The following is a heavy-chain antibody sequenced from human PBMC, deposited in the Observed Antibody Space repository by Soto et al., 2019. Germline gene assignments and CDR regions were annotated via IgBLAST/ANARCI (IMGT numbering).Heavy chain of an antibody. D-gene: IGHD3-10*01. J-gene: IGHJ5*02. Sequence: EVQLVESGGGLIQPGMSLRLSCAASGFSFDDYAMHWVRQVPGKGLEWITGISWNSGTIGYADSVKGRFTISRDNAKNSLYLQMNSLRADDTAFYYCARDVWSRASGPPDSWGQGTLVTVSS. V-gene: IGHV3-9*01. CDR1: GFSFDDYA. CDR3: ARDVWSRASGPPDS. CDR2: ISWNSGTI.